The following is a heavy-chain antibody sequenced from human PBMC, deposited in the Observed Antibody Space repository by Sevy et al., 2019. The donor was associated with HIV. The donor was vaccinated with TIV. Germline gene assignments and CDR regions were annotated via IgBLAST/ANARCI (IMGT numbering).Heavy chain of an antibody. D-gene: IGHD3-22*01. CDR3: ASLRNDYFESGGCSGNDAFDI. CDR1: GFTFSSYG. Sequence: GGSLRLSCAASGFTFSSYGMHWVRQAPGKGLEWVAVIWNDRSNKHYADSVKCRFTISTDNSKNTLYLQMNSLRAEDTAVYYCASLRNDYFESGGCSGNDAFDIWGQGTMVTVSS. J-gene: IGHJ3*02. CDR2: IWNDRSNK. V-gene: IGHV3-33*01.